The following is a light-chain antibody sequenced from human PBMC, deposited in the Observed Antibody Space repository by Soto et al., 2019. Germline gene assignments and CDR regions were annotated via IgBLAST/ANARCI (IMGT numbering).Light chain of an antibody. CDR1: RDITNY. V-gene: IGKV1-17*03. CDR2: AAS. J-gene: IGKJ2*01. Sequence: DTQMTQSPSAMSSSVGDRVTITCRASRDITNYVAWFQQKPGQVPKRLIYAASSLHRGVTSRFSGSGSGTEFTLTISSLQPEDFATYYCLQHNTYPHTFGQGTKLEIK. CDR3: LQHNTYPHT.